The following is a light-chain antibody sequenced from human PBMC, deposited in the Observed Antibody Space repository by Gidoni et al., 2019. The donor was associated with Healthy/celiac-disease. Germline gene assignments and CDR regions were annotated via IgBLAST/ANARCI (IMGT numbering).Light chain of an antibody. CDR1: QRVGPH. V-gene: IGKV3-15*01. CDR3: QHYSDWPPWT. CDR2: DSS. J-gene: IGKJ1*01. Sequence: EMGLTQSPAPRSVSPGESVTLSCRASQRVGPHLAWYQQKPGQAPGLVIYDSSTRAAGIPARFSGSGSGTEFTLTISSLQSEDSAIYYCQHYSDWPPWTFGRGTMVEIK.